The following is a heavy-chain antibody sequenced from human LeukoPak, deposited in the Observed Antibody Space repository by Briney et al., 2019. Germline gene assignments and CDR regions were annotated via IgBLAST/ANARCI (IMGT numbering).Heavy chain of an antibody. CDR3: ARGFIPPGYFDY. CDR2: ITHSGST. Sequence: SEALSLTLAGYGGAFSEYYWSWIRQPPGKGLEWIGEITHSGSTNYNPSLTTPDTISVDTSKNQFSLKLSSVTAADTAVYYCARGFIPPGYFDYWGQGTLVTVSS. D-gene: IGHD3-16*02. CDR1: GGAFSEYY. V-gene: IGHV4-34*01. J-gene: IGHJ4*02.